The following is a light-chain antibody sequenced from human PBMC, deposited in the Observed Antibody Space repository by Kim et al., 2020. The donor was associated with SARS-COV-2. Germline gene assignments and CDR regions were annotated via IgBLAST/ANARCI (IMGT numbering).Light chain of an antibody. CDR2: GKN. CDR1: GLRSYY. CDR3: NSRDSSGRV. Sequence: SVALGQTVRITCQGDGLRSYYASWYQQKPGQAPVLVIYGKNNRPSGIPDRFSGSSSGNTASLTITGAQAEDEADYYCNSRDSSGRVFGGGTKLTVL. V-gene: IGLV3-19*01. J-gene: IGLJ3*02.